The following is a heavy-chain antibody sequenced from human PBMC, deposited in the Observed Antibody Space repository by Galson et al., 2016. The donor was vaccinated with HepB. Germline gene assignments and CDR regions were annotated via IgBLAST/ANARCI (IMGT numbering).Heavy chain of an antibody. J-gene: IGHJ5*01. CDR2: ISGDDDT. V-gene: IGHV3-23*01. D-gene: IGHD4-17*01. CDR3: AHWLYGDYDS. CDR1: GITFRKYG. Sequence: SLRLSCAASGITFRKYGMSWVRQAPGKGLEWVSGISGDDDTYYADSVKGRFTISRDKSKTTVYLQMNNLGAEDTALYYCAHWLYGDYDSWGQGTLVTVSS.